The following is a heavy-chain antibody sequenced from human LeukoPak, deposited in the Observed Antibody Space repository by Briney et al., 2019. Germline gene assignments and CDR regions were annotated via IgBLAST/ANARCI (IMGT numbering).Heavy chain of an antibody. CDR1: GYSFTSCW. Sequence: GESLKISCKGSGYSFTSCWIGWVRQMPGKGLEWMGRIDPSDSYTNYSPSFQGHVTISADKSISTAYLQWSSLKASDTAMYYCARRYYYGSGSSNFDYWGQGTLVTVSS. V-gene: IGHV5-10-1*01. CDR3: ARRYYYGSGSSNFDY. D-gene: IGHD3-10*01. J-gene: IGHJ4*02. CDR2: IDPSDSYT.